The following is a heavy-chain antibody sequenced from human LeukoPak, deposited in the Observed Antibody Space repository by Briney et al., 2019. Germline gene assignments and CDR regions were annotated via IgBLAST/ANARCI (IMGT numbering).Heavy chain of an antibody. CDR3: ARDGFGVAARPVGNDY. J-gene: IGHJ4*02. D-gene: IGHD2-8*01. CDR2: LNPNSGGK. CDR1: GCTFTGYY. V-gene: IGHV1-2*02. Sequence: ASVKVPCKASGCTFTGYYMHWVRQAPGQGLEWMGGLNPNSGGKNNAKKFRGRVTMTRDTLLSTAYMERGRRRLDDTAVYYGARDGFGVAARPVGNDYCGQGTLVTVSS.